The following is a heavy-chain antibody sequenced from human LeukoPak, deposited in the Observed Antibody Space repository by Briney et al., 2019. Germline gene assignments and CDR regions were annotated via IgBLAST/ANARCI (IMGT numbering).Heavy chain of an antibody. J-gene: IGHJ4*02. CDR3: ASDCSSTSCYSDY. V-gene: IGHV3-30*04. Sequence: GGSLRLSCAASGFTFTNYALHWVRQAPGKGLEWVAVISYDGSVKYYADSVKGRFTISRDNSKNTVYLQMNSLRAEDTAVYYCASDCSSTSCYSDYWGQGTLVTVSS. CDR1: GFTFTNYA. D-gene: IGHD2-2*01. CDR2: ISYDGSVK.